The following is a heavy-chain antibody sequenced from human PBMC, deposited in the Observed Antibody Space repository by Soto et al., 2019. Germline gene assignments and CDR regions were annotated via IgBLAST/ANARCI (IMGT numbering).Heavy chain of an antibody. CDR2: IYPGDSDT. V-gene: IGHV5-51*01. Sequence: GESLKISCKGSGYSFTSYWIGWVRQMPGKGLEWMGLIYPGDSDTRYSPSFQGQVTMSADKSVSTAYLQWSSLKASDTGIYYCARRDNAFDIYGLGTMVTVTS. J-gene: IGHJ3*02. CDR3: ARRDNAFDI. D-gene: IGHD1-20*01. CDR1: GYSFTSYW.